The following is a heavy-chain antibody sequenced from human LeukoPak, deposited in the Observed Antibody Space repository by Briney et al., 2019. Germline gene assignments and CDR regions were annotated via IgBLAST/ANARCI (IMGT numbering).Heavy chain of an antibody. Sequence: GASVKVSCKASGYTFTGYYMHWVRQAPGQGLEWMGWINPNSGGTNYAQKLQGRVTMTTDTSTSTAYMELRSLRSDDTAVYYCARDLSGILTGTETFDYWGQGTLVTVSS. CDR3: ARDLSGILTGTETFDY. CDR2: INPNSGGT. J-gene: IGHJ4*02. CDR1: GYTFTGYY. V-gene: IGHV1-2*02. D-gene: IGHD3-9*01.